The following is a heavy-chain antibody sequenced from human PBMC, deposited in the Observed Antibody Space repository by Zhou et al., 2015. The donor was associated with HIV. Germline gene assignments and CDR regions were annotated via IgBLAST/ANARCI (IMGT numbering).Heavy chain of an antibody. Sequence: QVKLVQSGAEVKMPGSSVKVSCQTSGDTTRTYGISWVRQAPGQGLEWMGGIIPMFDIEDQAQKFRDRLTITADRSTGTAYMELSNLRSEDAAVYYCARSSGDYDFAFDIWGQGTRLIVSS. CDR3: ARSSGDYDFAFDI. V-gene: IGHV1-69*17. CDR1: GDTTRTYG. D-gene: IGHD3-22*01. J-gene: IGHJ3*02. CDR2: IIPMFDIE.